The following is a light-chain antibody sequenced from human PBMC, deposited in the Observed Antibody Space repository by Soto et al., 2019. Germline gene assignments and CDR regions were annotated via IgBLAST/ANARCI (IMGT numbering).Light chain of an antibody. Sequence: QPVLTQTPSASGTPGQRVTISCSGSSSSIGTNTVNWYQQLPGTAPKLLIYGHNQRPSGVPDRFSGSKSGTSASLAISGLQSEDEAIYYCAVWDDSLNGRVFGGGTKVTVL. CDR3: AVWDDSLNGRV. CDR2: GHN. J-gene: IGLJ2*01. V-gene: IGLV1-44*01. CDR1: SSSIGTNT.